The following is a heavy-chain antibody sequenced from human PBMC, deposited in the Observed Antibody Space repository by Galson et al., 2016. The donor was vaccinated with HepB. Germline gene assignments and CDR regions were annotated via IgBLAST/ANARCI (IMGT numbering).Heavy chain of an antibody. J-gene: IGHJ6*02. CDR1: GFTFSSYE. Sequence: SLRLSCAASGFTFSSYEMHWVRQAPGKGLEWVAVISYDGRSKYYADSVKGRFTISRDNSKNTLFLQMNSLRAEDTALYYCAGDGDNGYDFWSGSPYGMDVWGQGTTVTVSS. CDR2: ISYDGRSK. V-gene: IGHV3-30*04. D-gene: IGHD3-3*01. CDR3: AGDGDNGYDFWSGSPYGMDV.